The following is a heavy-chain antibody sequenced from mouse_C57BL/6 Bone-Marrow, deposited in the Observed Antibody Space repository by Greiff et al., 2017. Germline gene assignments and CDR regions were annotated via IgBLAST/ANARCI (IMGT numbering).Heavy chain of an antibody. J-gene: IGHJ2*01. CDR1: GYAFTNYL. Sequence: VKLQESGAELVRPGTSVKVSCKASGYAFTNYLIEWVKQRPGQGLEWIGVINPGSGGTNYNEKFKGKATLTVDKSSSTAYMLLSSLTSEDSAVYFCATMVTTTGYYFDYWGQGTTLTVSS. CDR3: ATMVTTTGYYFDY. D-gene: IGHD2-2*01. CDR2: INPGSGGT. V-gene: IGHV1-54*01.